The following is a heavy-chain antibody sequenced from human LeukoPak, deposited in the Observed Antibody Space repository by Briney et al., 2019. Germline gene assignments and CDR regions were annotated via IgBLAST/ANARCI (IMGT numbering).Heavy chain of an antibody. CDR1: GGSISSGDYY. V-gene: IGHV4-30-4*01. J-gene: IGHJ4*02. D-gene: IGHD3-10*01. Sequence: SETLSLTCTVSGGSISSGDYYWSWIRQPPGKGLEWVGYIYYSGSTYYNPSLKSRVTISVDTSKNQFSLKLSSVTAADTAVYYCAREEFGELRKWGQGTLVTVSS. CDR2: IYYSGST. CDR3: AREEFGELRK.